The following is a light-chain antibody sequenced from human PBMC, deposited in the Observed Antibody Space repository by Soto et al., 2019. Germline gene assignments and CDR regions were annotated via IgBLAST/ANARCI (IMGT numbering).Light chain of an antibody. V-gene: IGKV1-5*01. J-gene: IGKJ1*01. CDR2: DAS. Sequence: DIQMTQSPSPLSASVGDRVTITCRASQTIRTRLAWYQQKPGKAPKLLIYDASTLESGVPSRFSGSGSETDFTLTISGLQPDDFATYYCQQYSSSATFGQGTKVDIK. CDR1: QTIRTR. CDR3: QQYSSSAT.